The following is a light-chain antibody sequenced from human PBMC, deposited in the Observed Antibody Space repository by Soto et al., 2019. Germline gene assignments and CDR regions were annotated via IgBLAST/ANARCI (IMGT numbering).Light chain of an antibody. Sequence: DIQMTQSPSTLSASVGDRVTITCRASQSITNLLAWYQQKPGNAPKLLIFDSSSLRSGVTSRFSGSGSGTEFTLTISSLQPEDFATYSCQPHTPYSPYPFGQGTKLEIK. CDR2: DSS. CDR1: QSITNL. CDR3: QPHTPYSPYP. J-gene: IGKJ2*01. V-gene: IGKV1-5*03.